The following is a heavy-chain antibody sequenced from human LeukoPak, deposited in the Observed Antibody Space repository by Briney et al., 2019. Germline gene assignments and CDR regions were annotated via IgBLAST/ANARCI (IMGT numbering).Heavy chain of an antibody. CDR2: IYYSGST. J-gene: IGHJ4*02. Sequence: SETLSLTCTVSGGSISSGGYSWSWVRQHPGKGLEWIGNIYYSGSTYYNPSLKSRVTMSVDTSNNQFSLKLSSVTAADTAVYYCARGYSSFDYWGQGTLVTVSS. D-gene: IGHD5-18*01. V-gene: IGHV4-31*03. CDR1: GGSISSGGYS. CDR3: ARGYSSFDY.